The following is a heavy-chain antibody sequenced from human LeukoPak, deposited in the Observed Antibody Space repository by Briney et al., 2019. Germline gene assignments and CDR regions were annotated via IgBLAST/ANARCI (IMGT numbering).Heavy chain of an antibody. Sequence: PSETLSLTCAVSGGSIRSTDWWSWVRQPPGKGLEWIGEIFHSGSTNYNPSLKSRVTISVDKSKNQFSLRLSSLTAADTAVYYCVRVVGQQWLVNWGQGTLVSVSS. J-gene: IGHJ4*02. V-gene: IGHV4-4*02. CDR3: VRVVGQQWLVN. CDR1: GGSIRSTDW. CDR2: IFHSGST. D-gene: IGHD6-19*01.